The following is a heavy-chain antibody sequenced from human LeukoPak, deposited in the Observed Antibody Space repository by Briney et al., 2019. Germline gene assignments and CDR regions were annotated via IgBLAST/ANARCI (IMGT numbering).Heavy chain of an antibody. Sequence: PSQTLSLTCTVAGGSISPSSHYWGWFRQAPGRGLEWIGSRYYSGSTYYYPSLKSRVTISVDTSKSQFSLDLNSVTAADTAVYYCARHGAMRAAAAGAAFDIWGQGTMVTVSS. J-gene: IGHJ3*02. CDR3: ARHGAMRAAAAGAAFDI. D-gene: IGHD4/OR15-4a*01. CDR2: RYYSGST. CDR1: GGSISPSSHY. V-gene: IGHV4-39*01.